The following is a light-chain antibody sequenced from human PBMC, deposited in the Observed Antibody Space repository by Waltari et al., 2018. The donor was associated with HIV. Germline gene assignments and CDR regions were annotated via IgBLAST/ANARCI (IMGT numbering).Light chain of an antibody. CDR2: WAS. CDR3: QQYYSTPRT. J-gene: IGKJ1*01. V-gene: IGKV4-1*01. CDR1: QSVLYSSNNKTY. Sequence: DIVMTQSPDSLAVSLGERATINCKSSQSVLYSSNNKTYLSWYQQKPGQPPKLLIYWASTRESGVPDRFSGSGSGTYFTLTISSLQAEDVAVYYCQQYYSTPRTFGQGTKVEIK.